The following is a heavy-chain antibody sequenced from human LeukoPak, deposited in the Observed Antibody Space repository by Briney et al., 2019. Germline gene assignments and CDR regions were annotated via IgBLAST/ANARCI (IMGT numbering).Heavy chain of an antibody. J-gene: IGHJ4*02. CDR3: ARTLPYGGNRPFDY. V-gene: IGHV4-34*01. CDR2: INHSGST. D-gene: IGHD4-23*01. CDR1: GGSFSGYY. Sequence: SETLSLICAVYGGSFSGYYWSWIRQPPGKGLEWIGEINHSGSTNYNPSLKSRVTISVDTSKNQFSLKLSSVTAADTAVYYCARTLPYGGNRPFDYWGQGTLVTVSS.